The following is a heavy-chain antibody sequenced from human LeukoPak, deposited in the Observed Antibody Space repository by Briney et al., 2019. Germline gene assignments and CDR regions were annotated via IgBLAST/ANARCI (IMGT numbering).Heavy chain of an antibody. V-gene: IGHV4-59*01. D-gene: IGHD2-21*02. CDR2: IYYSGST. J-gene: IGHJ5*02. CDR1: GGSISPYY. CDR3: ARAVVVVTGAGWFDP. Sequence: PSETLSLTCTVSGGSISPYYWSWIRQSPGKGLEWIGYIYYSGSTNYNPSLKSRVTLSVDTSKNQFSLKLSSVTAADTAVYYCARAVVVVTGAGWFDPWGQGTLVTVSS.